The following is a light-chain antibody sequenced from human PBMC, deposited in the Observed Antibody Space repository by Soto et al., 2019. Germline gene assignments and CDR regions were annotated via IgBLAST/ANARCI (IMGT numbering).Light chain of an antibody. CDR3: QQYDNWPLWT. CDR2: GAS. Sequence: VMTQSPATLSVSPGERATLSCRASQSVGSNLAWYQQTPGQAPRLLIYGASTRATDIPARFSGSGSGTDFTLTISSLQSEDFAVYYCQQYDNWPLWTFGQGTMVEVK. J-gene: IGKJ1*01. V-gene: IGKV3D-15*01. CDR1: QSVGSN.